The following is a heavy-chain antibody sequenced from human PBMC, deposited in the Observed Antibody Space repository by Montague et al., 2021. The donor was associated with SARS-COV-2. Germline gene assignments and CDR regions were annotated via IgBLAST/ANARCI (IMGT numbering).Heavy chain of an antibody. J-gene: IGHJ4*02. Sequence: SETLSLTCTVSGGSISTYYWSWIRQPPGKGLEWIGYIYYSGGTYYNPSLKSRVTILVDTSKNQFSLKVNSVTAADTGVYYCARWDPQTLTLIGLRGKSASDYWGQGTLVTVSS. CDR2: IYYSGGT. CDR1: GGSISTYY. V-gene: IGHV4-59*08. CDR3: ARWDPQTLTLIGLRGKSASDY. D-gene: IGHD4-23*01.